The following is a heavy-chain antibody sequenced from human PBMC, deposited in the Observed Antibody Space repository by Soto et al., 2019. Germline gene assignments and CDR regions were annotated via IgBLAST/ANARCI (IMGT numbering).Heavy chain of an antibody. CDR1: GFTFSSYA. D-gene: IGHD2-15*01. V-gene: IGHV3-23*01. CDR3: ANRGVYFSGGSCYSSDYYYYYMDV. CDR2: ISGSGGST. Sequence: GGSLRLSCAASGFTFSSYAMSWVRQAPGKGQEWVSAISGSGGSTYYADTVKGRYTNSRDNSKHTLNLQKNSLRADDTAVYYCANRGVYFSGGSCYSSDYYYYYMDVWGKGTTVTVSS. J-gene: IGHJ6*03.